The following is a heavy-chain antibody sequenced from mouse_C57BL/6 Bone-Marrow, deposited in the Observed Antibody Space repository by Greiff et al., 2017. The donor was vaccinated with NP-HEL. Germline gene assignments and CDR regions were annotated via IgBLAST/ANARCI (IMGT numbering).Heavy chain of an antibody. Sequence: VQLQQPGAELVMPGASVKLSCKASGYTFTSYWMHWVKQRPGQGLEWIGEIDPSDSYTNYNQKFKGKSTLTVDKSSSTAYMQLSSLTSEDSAVYYCARTPLYYSNYVGYFDVWGTGTTVTVSS. CDR2: IDPSDSYT. CDR1: GYTFTSYW. J-gene: IGHJ1*03. CDR3: ARTPLYYSNYVGYFDV. V-gene: IGHV1-69*01. D-gene: IGHD2-5*01.